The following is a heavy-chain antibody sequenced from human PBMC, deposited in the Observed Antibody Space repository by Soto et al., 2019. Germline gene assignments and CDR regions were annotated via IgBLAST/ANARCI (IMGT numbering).Heavy chain of an antibody. D-gene: IGHD4-17*01. CDR2: LFYSGGT. V-gene: IGHV4-39*07. CDR1: GDSISTSNYY. Sequence: QLQLQESGPGLVKPSETLSLTCSVSGDSISTSNYYWGWIRHPPGKGLEWIGHLFYSGGTYYNPSLKRRVSISVDTSKNEFSLKLTSVTAADTAIYFCARRGGGDYLFDSWGQGILVTVSS. J-gene: IGHJ4*02. CDR3: ARRGGGDYLFDS.